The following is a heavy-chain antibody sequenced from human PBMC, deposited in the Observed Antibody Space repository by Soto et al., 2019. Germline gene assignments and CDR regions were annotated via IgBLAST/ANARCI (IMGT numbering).Heavy chain of an antibody. D-gene: IGHD5-12*01. CDR1: GGSISSGGYY. CDR2: IYYSGST. CDR3: ARDIREATILDAFDI. J-gene: IGHJ3*02. Sequence: PSETLSLTCTVSGGSISSGGYYWSWIRQHPGKGLEWIGYIYYSGSTYYNPSLKSRVTISVDTSKNQFSLKLSSVTAADTAVFYCARDIREATILDAFDIWGQGTMVTVSS. V-gene: IGHV4-31*03.